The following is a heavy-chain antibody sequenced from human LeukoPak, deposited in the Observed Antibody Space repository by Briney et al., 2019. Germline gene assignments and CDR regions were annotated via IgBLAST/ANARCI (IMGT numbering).Heavy chain of an antibody. CDR2: ITGSSSTI. D-gene: IGHD6-13*01. J-gene: IGHJ4*02. CDR3: AREPTYTSTWYTSCDY. Sequence: GGSLRLSCAASGFTFTNYNMNWVRQAPGKGLEWVSYITGSSSTIYYADSVKGRFTISRDNAKNSLYLQMNSLRAEDTAVYYCAREPTYTSTWYTSCDYWGQGILVTVSS. CDR1: GFTFTNYN. V-gene: IGHV3-48*01.